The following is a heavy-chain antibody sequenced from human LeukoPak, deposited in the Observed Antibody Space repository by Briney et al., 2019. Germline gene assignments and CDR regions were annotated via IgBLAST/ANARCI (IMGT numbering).Heavy chain of an antibody. D-gene: IGHD3-16*01. J-gene: IGHJ6*02. Sequence: PGRSLRLSCAASGFTFSSYAMHWVRQAPGKGLEWVAVISYDGSNKYYADSVKGRFTISRDNSKNTLYLQMNSLRAEDTAVYYCARPPSTITSPYYYYGMDVWGQGTTVTVSS. CDR2: ISYDGSNK. CDR1: GFTFSSYA. CDR3: ARPPSTITSPYYYYGMDV. V-gene: IGHV3-30-3*01.